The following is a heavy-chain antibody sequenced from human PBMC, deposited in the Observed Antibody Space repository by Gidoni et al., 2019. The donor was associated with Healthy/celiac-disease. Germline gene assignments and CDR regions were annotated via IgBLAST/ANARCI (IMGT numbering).Heavy chain of an antibody. CDR2: IWYDGSNK. Sequence: QVQMVESGGGVVQPGRSLRLSCAASGFTFRSYGMHWVLQAPGKGLEWLAVIWYDGSNKYYADSVKGRFTISRDNSKNTLYLQMNSLRAEDTAVYYCAREIAARPSPGSEYFDYWGQGTLVTVSS. J-gene: IGHJ4*02. CDR3: AREIAARPSPGSEYFDY. CDR1: GFTFRSYG. V-gene: IGHV3-33*01. D-gene: IGHD6-6*01.